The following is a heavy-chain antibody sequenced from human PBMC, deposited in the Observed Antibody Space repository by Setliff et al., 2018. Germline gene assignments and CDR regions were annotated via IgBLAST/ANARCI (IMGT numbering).Heavy chain of an antibody. D-gene: IGHD1-26*01. V-gene: IGHV3-74*01. Sequence: GGSLRLSCAASGFTFSNHWMHWVRQTPGKGLVWVSRINGDGRSTNYAGSVKGRFTISRDNAKNTLYLQMNSLRAEDTAVYFCAREWQVGSGWVDTVDIWGQGTMVTVSS. CDR3: AREWQVGSGWVDTVDI. J-gene: IGHJ3*02. CDR1: GFTFSNHW. CDR2: INGDGRST.